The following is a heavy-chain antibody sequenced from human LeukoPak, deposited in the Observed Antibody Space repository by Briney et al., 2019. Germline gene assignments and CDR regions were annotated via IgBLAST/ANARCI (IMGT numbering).Heavy chain of an antibody. CDR2: IYYSGST. CDR1: GGPISGCY. J-gene: IGHJ3*02. V-gene: IGHV4-59*08. CDR3: ARRFVGYDSSWGASDI. D-gene: IGHD6-13*01. Sequence: SETLSLTCTVSGGPISGCYWSWIRQPPGKGLEWVGYIYYSGSTNYNPSLKSRVTISVDTSKNQFSLKLSSVTAADTAVYYCARRFVGYDSSWGASDIWGLGTMVTVSS.